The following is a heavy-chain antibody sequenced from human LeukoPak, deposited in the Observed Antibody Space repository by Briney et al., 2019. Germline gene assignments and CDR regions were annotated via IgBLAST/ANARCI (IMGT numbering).Heavy chain of an antibody. Sequence: PGGSLRLSCTASGFTFSSYATSWVRQAPGKGLEWVSVISGSGGSTYYADSVKGRFTISRDNSKNTLYLQLNSLRAEDTAVYYCAKDLIMGTIGDFDYWGQGTLVTVSS. J-gene: IGHJ4*02. CDR2: ISGSGGST. CDR3: AKDLIMGTIGDFDY. D-gene: IGHD4-17*01. CDR1: GFTFSSYA. V-gene: IGHV3-23*01.